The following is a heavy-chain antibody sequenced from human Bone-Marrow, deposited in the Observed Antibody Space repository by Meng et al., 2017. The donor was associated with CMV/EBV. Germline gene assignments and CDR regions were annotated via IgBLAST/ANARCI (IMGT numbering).Heavy chain of an antibody. CDR3: AYLASAARPY. CDR1: GFTFSSYS. J-gene: IGHJ4*02. Sequence: GGSLRLSCAASGFTFSSYSMNWVRQAPGKGLEWVSSISSSSSYIYYADSVKGRFTISRDNSKNTLYLQMNSLRAEDTAVYYCAYLASAARPYCGQGTLVTVSS. CDR2: ISSSSSYI. D-gene: IGHD2-2*01. V-gene: IGHV3-21*04.